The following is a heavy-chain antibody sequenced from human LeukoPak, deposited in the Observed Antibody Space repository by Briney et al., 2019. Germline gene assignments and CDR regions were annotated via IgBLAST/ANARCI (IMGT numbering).Heavy chain of an antibody. J-gene: IGHJ4*02. CDR1: GYSFTSYW. CDR2: IYPGDSDT. Sequence: GESLKISCKGSGYSFTSYWFGWVRQIPGKGLEWMGIIYPGDSDTRYSPSFQGQVTISADKSISTAYLQWSSLKASDTAMYYCARGPPPYSSSWFYYFDYWGQGTLVTVSS. D-gene: IGHD6-13*01. CDR3: ARGPPPYSSSWFYYFDY. V-gene: IGHV5-51*01.